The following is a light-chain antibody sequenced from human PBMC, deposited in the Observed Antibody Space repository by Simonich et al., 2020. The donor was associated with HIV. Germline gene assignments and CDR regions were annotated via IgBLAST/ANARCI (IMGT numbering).Light chain of an antibody. CDR2: DDS. J-gene: IGLJ7*01. Sequence: QSALTQPASVSGSPGQSITISCTGTSSDVGNFKYVSWYQHHPGKAPKLMIFDDSQPPACVSNPFSASKAGATASLTISGLQAEDEADYYCSSYTSSSTLAVFGGGTQLTVL. CDR3: SSYTSSSTLAV. CDR1: SSDVGNFKY. V-gene: IGLV2-14*03.